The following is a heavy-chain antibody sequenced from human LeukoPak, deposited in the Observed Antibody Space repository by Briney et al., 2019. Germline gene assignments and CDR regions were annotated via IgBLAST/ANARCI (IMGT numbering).Heavy chain of an antibody. CDR3: TRAGYDFWSGYYTGMVGYYFDY. J-gene: IGHJ4*02. CDR1: GFTFGDYA. D-gene: IGHD3-3*01. CDR2: IRSKAYGGTT. V-gene: IGHV3-49*04. Sequence: GGSLRLPCTASGFTFGDYAMGWVRQAPGKGLEWVGFIRSKAYGGTTEYAASVKGRFTISRDDSKSIAYLQMNSLKTEDTAVYYCTRAGYDFWSGYYTGMVGYYFDYWGQGTLVTVSS.